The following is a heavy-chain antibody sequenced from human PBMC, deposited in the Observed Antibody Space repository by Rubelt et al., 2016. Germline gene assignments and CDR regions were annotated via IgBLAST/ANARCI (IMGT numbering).Heavy chain of an antibody. Sequence: QVQLVQSGAEVKKPGASVKVSCKASGYMFTNYYMHWVRQAPGQGLEWMGIINPSSGSTTYAQKFQDRVTMTRETSTSTVYMEVSSLKSEDTAVYYCARRITAGNVDYWGQGTLVTVSS. J-gene: IGHJ4*02. D-gene: IGHD6-13*01. CDR2: INPSSGST. CDR1: GYMFTNYY. V-gene: IGHV1-46*01. CDR3: ARRITAGNVDY.